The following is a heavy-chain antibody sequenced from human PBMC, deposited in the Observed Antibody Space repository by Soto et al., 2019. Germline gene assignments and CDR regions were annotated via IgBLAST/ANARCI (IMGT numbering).Heavy chain of an antibody. V-gene: IGHV3-48*03. CDR2: ISSSGSTI. D-gene: IGHD6-6*01. Sequence: PGGSLRLSCAASGFSFSSYEMNWVRQAPGKGLEWISYISSSGSTIYYADSVKGRFTISRDNAKNSLYLQMNSLRAEDTAVYYCARVHRSSSAPISWGQGTLVTVSS. J-gene: IGHJ4*02. CDR1: GFSFSSYE. CDR3: ARVHRSSSAPIS.